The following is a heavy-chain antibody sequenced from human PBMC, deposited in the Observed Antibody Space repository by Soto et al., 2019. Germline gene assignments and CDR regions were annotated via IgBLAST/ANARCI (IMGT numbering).Heavy chain of an antibody. Sequence: QVQLQESGPGLVKPSETLSLTCTVSGGSISSYYWSWIRQPPGKGLEWIGYIYYSGSTNYNPSLKSRVTISVDTSKNQFPLKLSSVTAADTAVYYCARGGLDTVAGTKWPDYWGQGTLVTVSS. CDR1: GGSISSYY. CDR3: ARGGLDTVAGTKWPDY. D-gene: IGHD6-19*01. J-gene: IGHJ4*02. CDR2: IYYSGST. V-gene: IGHV4-59*01.